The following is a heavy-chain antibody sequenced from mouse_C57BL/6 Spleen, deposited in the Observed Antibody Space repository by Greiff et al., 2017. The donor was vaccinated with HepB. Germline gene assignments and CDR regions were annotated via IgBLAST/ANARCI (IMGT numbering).Heavy chain of an antibody. CDR2: IHPNSGST. Sequence: QVQLQQPGAELVKPGASVTLSCKASGYTFTSYWMHWVKQRPGQGLEWIGMIHPNSGSTNYNEKFKSKATLTVDKSSSTAYMQLSSLTSEDSAVYYCARDRITGYYYAMDYWGQGTSVTVSS. J-gene: IGHJ4*01. V-gene: IGHV1-64*01. CDR1: GYTFTSYW. D-gene: IGHD1-3*01. CDR3: ARDRITGYYYAMDY.